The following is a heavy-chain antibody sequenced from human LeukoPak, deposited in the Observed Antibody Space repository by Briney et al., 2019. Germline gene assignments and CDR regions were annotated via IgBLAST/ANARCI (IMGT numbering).Heavy chain of an antibody. J-gene: IGHJ6*03. CDR3: ARGGRYYDSSIDVYFDYHFMQD. CDR1: GYTFTSYD. CDR2: INPKSGNT. V-gene: IGHV1-8*03. D-gene: IGHD3-9*01. Sequence: ASVKVSCKASGYTFTSYDINWVRQATGQGPEWLGWINPKSGNTGYAPKVQGRVTFSRNTSISTVYLDMGSLTSEDTAVYFCARGGRYYDSSIDVYFDYHFMQDWGQGTTVTVSS.